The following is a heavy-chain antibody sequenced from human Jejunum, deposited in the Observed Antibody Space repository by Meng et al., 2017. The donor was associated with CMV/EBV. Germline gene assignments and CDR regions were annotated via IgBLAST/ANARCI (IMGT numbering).Heavy chain of an antibody. V-gene: IGHV3-74*01. CDR1: GFNFRNYW. CDR2: ITDDGTT. Sequence: VHVVESGGGLGQPGGSLRLSCAASGFNFRNYWMHWVRQEPGKGPLWVSRITDDGTTNYADFVQGRFTISRDNAKNTVYLQMNSLRAEDTGIYYCTGLDYWGQGTLVTVSS. CDR3: TGLDY. J-gene: IGHJ4*02.